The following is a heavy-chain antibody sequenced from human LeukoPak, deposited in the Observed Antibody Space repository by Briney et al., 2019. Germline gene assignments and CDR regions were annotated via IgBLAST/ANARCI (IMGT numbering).Heavy chain of an antibody. J-gene: IGHJ5*02. CDR1: GGTFSSYA. CDR3: ARESRITMIVVANWFDP. D-gene: IGHD3-22*01. Sequence: SVKVSCKASGGTFSSYAISWVRQAPGQGLEWMGRIIPILGIANYAQKFQGRVTITADKSTSTAYMELSSLRSEDTAVYYCARESRITMIVVANWFDPWGQGALVTVSS. V-gene: IGHV1-69*04. CDR2: IIPILGIA.